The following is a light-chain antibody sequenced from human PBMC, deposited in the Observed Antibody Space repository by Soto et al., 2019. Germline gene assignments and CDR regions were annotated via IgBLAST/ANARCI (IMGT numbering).Light chain of an antibody. CDR1: SSDVGSYDY. CDR3: CAYSTSGTPV. J-gene: IGLJ1*01. CDR2: DVN. Sequence: QSVLTQPASVSGSPGQSITFFCTGTSSDVGSYDYVSWHQQHPGKAPKLIIYDVNNRPSGVPSRFSGSKSGNTASLIISGLQTEDEADYYCCAYSTSGTPVFGTGTKVTVL. V-gene: IGLV2-14*03.